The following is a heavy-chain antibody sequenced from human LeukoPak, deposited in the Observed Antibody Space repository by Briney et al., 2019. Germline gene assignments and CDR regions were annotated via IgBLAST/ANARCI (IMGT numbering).Heavy chain of an antibody. CDR1: VYTFTSYG. Sequence: ASVKVSCKASVYTFTSYGISWVRQAPGQGLEWIGWISAYNGNTNYAQKLQGRVTMTTDTSTSTAYMELRSLRSDDTAVYCCAREQDCSGGSCYPPEGYYYGMDVWGQGTTVTVSS. J-gene: IGHJ6*02. V-gene: IGHV1-18*01. CDR3: AREQDCSGGSCYPPEGYYYGMDV. D-gene: IGHD2-15*01. CDR2: ISAYNGNT.